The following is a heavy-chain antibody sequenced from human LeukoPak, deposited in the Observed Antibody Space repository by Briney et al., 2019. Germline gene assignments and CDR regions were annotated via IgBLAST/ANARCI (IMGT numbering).Heavy chain of an antibody. D-gene: IGHD2-21*02. J-gene: IGHJ4*02. V-gene: IGHV1-8*03. CDR2: MNPNSGNT. Sequence: ASVKVSCKASGGTFSSYAINWVRQATGQGLEWMGWMNPNSGNTGYAQKFQGRVTITRNTSISTAYMELSSLRSEDTAVYYCARRSILPFDYWGQGTLVTVSS. CDR3: ARRSILPFDY. CDR1: GGTFSSYA.